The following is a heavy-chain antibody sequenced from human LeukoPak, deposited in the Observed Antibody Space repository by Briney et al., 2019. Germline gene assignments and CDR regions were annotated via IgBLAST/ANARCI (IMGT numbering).Heavy chain of an antibody. V-gene: IGHV3-15*01. Sequence: GGSLRLSCATSGFTFSNAWMTWVRQAQGKGLEWVGRIKTKGEGGTVDYAAPVKGRFTFSRDDSKNTLYLQMNSLKTEDTAIYYCMSDLDNWGQGTLVTVSS. CDR1: GFTFSNAW. J-gene: IGHJ4*02. CDR2: IKTKGEGGTV. CDR3: MSDLDN.